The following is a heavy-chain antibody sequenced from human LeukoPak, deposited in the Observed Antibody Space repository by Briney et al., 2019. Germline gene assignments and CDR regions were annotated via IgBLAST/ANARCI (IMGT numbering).Heavy chain of an antibody. CDR3: ARFNRIAAAGL. Sequence: GGSLRLSCAASGFTFSSYWMSWVRQAPGKGLEWVANIKQDGSEKYYVDSVKGRFTISRDNAKNSLYLQMNSLRAEDTAVYYRARFNRIAAAGLWGQGTLVTVSS. D-gene: IGHD6-13*01. CDR2: IKQDGSEK. V-gene: IGHV3-7*01. CDR1: GFTFSSYW. J-gene: IGHJ4*02.